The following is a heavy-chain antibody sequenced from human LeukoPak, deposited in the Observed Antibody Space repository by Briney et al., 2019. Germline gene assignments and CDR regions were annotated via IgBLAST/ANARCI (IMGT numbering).Heavy chain of an antibody. CDR2: ISSSSSYI. J-gene: IGHJ5*02. CDR3: ARESALGAARPHWFDP. V-gene: IGHV3-21*01. Sequence: PGGSLRLSCAASGFTFSSYSMNWVRQAPGKGLEWVSSISSSSSYIYYADSVKGRFTISRDNAKNSLYLQMNSLRAEDTAVYYCARESALGAARPHWFDPWGQGTLVTVSS. CDR1: GFTFSSYS. D-gene: IGHD6-6*01.